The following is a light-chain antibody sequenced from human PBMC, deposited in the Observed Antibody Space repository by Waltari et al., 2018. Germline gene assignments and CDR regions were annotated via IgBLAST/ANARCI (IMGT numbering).Light chain of an antibody. J-gene: IGKJ1*01. V-gene: IGKV1-5*03. Sequence: DIQMTQSPSTLSAFVGDTVTITCRASESINSWLAWYQEKPGKPPKLLIQKASNLESGVPSRFSGSGSGTEFTLTISSLQADDFASYYCQQYRISPWTFGQGTKVEI. CDR3: QQYRISPWT. CDR2: KAS. CDR1: ESINSW.